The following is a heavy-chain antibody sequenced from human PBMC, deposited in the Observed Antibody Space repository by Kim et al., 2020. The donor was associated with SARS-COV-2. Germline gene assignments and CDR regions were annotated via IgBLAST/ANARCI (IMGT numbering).Heavy chain of an antibody. V-gene: IGHV2-70*11. D-gene: IGHD2-2*01. J-gene: IGHJ4*02. CDR2: IDWDDDK. CDR3: ARDIVVVTAATIQFFDY. Sequence: LEWLARIDWDDDKYYSTSLKTRLTITKDTSKNQVVLTMTNMDPVDTATYYCARDIVVVTAATIQFFDYWGQGTLVTVSS.